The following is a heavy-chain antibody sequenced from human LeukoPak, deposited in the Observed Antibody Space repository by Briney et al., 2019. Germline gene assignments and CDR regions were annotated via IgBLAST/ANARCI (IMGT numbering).Heavy chain of an antibody. CDR3: ARAGEDTMIVREIWFDI. D-gene: IGHD3-22*01. V-gene: IGHV1-3*01. CDR1: GYTFTSYA. CDR2: INAGNGNT. J-gene: IGHJ3*02. Sequence: ASVKVSCKASGYTFTSYAMHWVRQAPGQRLEWMGWINAGNGNTKYSQKFQGRVTITRDTSASTAYMELSSLRSEDTAVYYCARAGEDTMIVREIWFDIWGQGTMVTVSS.